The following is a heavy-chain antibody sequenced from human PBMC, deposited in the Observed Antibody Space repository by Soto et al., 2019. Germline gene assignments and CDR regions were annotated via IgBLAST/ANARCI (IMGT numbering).Heavy chain of an antibody. D-gene: IGHD3-22*01. CDR2: ISAYNGNT. CDR3: ARETLYYYDSSGYYPFDY. V-gene: IGHV1-18*01. CDR1: GYTFTSYG. Sequence: ASVKVSCKASGYTFTSYGISWVRQAPGQGLEWMGWISAYNGNTNYAQKLQGRVTMTTDTSTSTAYMELRSLRSDDTAVYYCARETLYYYDSSGYYPFDYWGQGTLVTVSS. J-gene: IGHJ4*02.